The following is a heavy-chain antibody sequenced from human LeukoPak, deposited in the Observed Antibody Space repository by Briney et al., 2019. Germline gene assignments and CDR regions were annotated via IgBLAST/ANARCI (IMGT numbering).Heavy chain of an antibody. J-gene: IGHJ4*02. Sequence: SETLSLTCTVSGGSINFYYWSWIRQPPGKGLEWIGYIYYSGSTNYNPSLKSRVTISVDTSKNQFSLKLSSVTAADTAVYYCARGTGYSYGYSFDYWGQGTLVTVSS. CDR1: GGSINFYY. V-gene: IGHV4-59*01. CDR3: ARGTGYSYGYSFDY. CDR2: IYYSGST. D-gene: IGHD5-18*01.